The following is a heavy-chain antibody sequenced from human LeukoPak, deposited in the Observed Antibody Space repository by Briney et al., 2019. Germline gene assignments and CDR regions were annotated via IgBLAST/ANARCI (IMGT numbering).Heavy chain of an antibody. CDR1: GFTVSSNY. CDR3: ARGGCGYYSHYFDY. Sequence: GGSLRLSCAASGFTVSSNYMSWVRQAPGKGLEWVSVIYSGGSTYYADSVKGRFTISRHNSKNTLYLQMNSLRAEDTAVYYCARGGCGYYSHYFDYWGQGTLVTVSS. D-gene: IGHD3-22*01. J-gene: IGHJ4*02. V-gene: IGHV3-53*04. CDR2: IYSGGST.